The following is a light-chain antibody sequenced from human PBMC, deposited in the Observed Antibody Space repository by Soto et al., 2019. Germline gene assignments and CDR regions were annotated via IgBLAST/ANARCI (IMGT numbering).Light chain of an antibody. CDR2: EVS. V-gene: IGLV2-8*01. Sequence: QSALPQPPSASGSPGPSVTLSCTGTSSDIGGYNYVSWYQQHPGKAPKLMIYEVSKRPSGVPDRFSGSKSGNTASLTVSGLQAEDEADYYCSSYAGSNNYVFGSGTKLTVL. CDR3: SSYAGSNNYV. CDR1: SSDIGGYNY. J-gene: IGLJ1*01.